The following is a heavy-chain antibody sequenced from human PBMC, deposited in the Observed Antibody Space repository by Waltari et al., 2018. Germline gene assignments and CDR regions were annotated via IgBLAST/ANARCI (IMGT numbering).Heavy chain of an antibody. CDR2: ITGDGSGI. Sequence: EVQLLESGGGLVQPGGSLRLSCAASGVSFSTYVISWVRQAPGKGLEWVSLITGDGSGIQYADSVKGRFTISRDNSKNTLYLQMNSLRVEDMAVYYCAKEGYFYMDVWGNGTTVTVSS. CDR3: AKEGYFYMDV. CDR1: GVSFSTYV. J-gene: IGHJ6*03. V-gene: IGHV3-23*03.